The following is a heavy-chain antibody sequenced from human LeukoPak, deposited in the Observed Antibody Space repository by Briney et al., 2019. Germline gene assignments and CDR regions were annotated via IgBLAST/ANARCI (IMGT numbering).Heavy chain of an antibody. CDR3: ARGPRVAYCGGDCYLGFDY. CDR1: GYTFTSYD. V-gene: IGHV1-8*01. D-gene: IGHD2-21*02. Sequence: ASVKVSCKASGYTFTSYDINWVRQATGQGLEWMGWMNPNSGNTGYAQKFQGRVTMTRNTSISTAYMELSSLRSEDTAVYYCARGPRVAYCGGDCYLGFDYWGQGTLVTVSS. J-gene: IGHJ4*02. CDR2: MNPNSGNT.